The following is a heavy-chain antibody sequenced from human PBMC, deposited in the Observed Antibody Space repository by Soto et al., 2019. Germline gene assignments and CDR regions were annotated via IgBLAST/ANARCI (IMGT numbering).Heavy chain of an antibody. CDR3: AKELTDIVVVVAATPCAFDI. D-gene: IGHD2-15*01. V-gene: IGHV3-23*01. J-gene: IGHJ3*02. Sequence: GSLRLSCAASGFTFSSYAMSWVRQAPGKGLEWVSAISGSGGSTYYADSVKGRFTISRDNSKNTLYLQMNSLRAEDTAVYYCAKELTDIVVVVAATPCAFDIWGQGTMVTVSS. CDR1: GFTFSSYA. CDR2: ISGSGGST.